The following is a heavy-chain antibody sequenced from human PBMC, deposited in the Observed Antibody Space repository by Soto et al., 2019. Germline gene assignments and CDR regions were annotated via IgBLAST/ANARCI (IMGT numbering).Heavy chain of an antibody. CDR1: GDRVSSNTAA. CDR2: TYYRSKLYG. J-gene: IGHJ6*02. Sequence: SQTLSLTCAISGDRVSSNTAAWIWIRQYPSRCLEWLGRTYYRSKLYGDYAVSVKSRMTINPDTSMNHFSLKLITVTLEDTAVYYGARADCSGGGRSCVRCMDVGDQGTTVTVSS. D-gene: IGHD2-15*01. CDR3: ARADCSGGGRSCVRCMDV. V-gene: IGHV6-1*01.